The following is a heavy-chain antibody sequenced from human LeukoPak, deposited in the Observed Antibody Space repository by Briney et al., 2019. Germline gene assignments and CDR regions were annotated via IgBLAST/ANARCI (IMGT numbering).Heavy chain of an antibody. V-gene: IGHV1-18*01. CDR2: VSAYNGNT. CDR1: GYTFASYG. Sequence: GASVKVSCKASGYTFASYGISWLRQAPGQGLEWVGWVSAYNGNTKYAQKVQGRVSMTTDTSTSTAHMELRSLRSDDTALYYCARVSCGYNCHYGMDVWGQGTTVTVSS. D-gene: IGHD5-18*01. CDR3: ARVSCGYNCHYGMDV. J-gene: IGHJ6*02.